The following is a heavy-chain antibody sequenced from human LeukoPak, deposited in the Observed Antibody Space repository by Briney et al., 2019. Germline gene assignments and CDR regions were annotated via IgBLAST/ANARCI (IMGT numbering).Heavy chain of an antibody. J-gene: IGHJ3*02. D-gene: IGHD2-21*01. CDR1: GGSISSSSYC. V-gene: IGHV4-39*01. CDR3: ARHRPSVAALDAFDI. CDR2: IYYSGST. Sequence: SETLSLTCTVSGGSISSSSYCWGWIRQPPGKGLEWIGSIYYSGSTYYNPSLKSRVTISVDTSKNQFSLKLSSVTAADTAVYYCARHRPSVAALDAFDIWGQGTMVTVSS.